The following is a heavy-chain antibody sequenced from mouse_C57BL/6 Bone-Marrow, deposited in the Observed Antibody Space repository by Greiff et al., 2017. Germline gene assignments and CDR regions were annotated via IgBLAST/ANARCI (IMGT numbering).Heavy chain of an antibody. D-gene: IGHD3-2*02. CDR2: IDPSDSYT. J-gene: IGHJ1*03. CDR1: GYTFTSYW. V-gene: IGHV1-59*01. CDR3: ARGGQLRCYWYFDV. Sequence: VQLQQPGAELVRPGTSVKLSCKASGYTFTSYWMHWVKQRPGQGLEWIGVIDPSDSYTNYNQKFKGKATLTVDTSSSTAYMQLSSLTSEDSAVYYCARGGQLRCYWYFDVWGTGTTVTVSS.